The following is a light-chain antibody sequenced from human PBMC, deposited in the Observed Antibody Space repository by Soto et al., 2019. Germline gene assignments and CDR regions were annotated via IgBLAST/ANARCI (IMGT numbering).Light chain of an antibody. CDR2: AAS. Sequence: DIQMTQSPSSLSASVGDRITITCRASQGIRSYLSWYQQKPGKAPKLLIHAASNLQSGVPSRFSGSGSGTDFTPSISFLQPEDSATYYCQQSHTFPRTFGQGTKVEI. CDR3: QQSHTFPRT. J-gene: IGKJ1*01. CDR1: QGIRSY. V-gene: IGKV1-39*01.